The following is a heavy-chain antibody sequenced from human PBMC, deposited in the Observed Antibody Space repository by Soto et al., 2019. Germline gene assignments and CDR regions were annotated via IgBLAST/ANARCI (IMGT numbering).Heavy chain of an antibody. Sequence: GGSLRLSCAPSGFTFSGFYMGWFRQAPGKGLEWISYISGPGDTMLYADSVKGRFTISRDNAKNSLFLQMNSLRADDTAVYYCARDYRNKGFDYWDQGTPVTVSS. V-gene: IGHV3-11*01. D-gene: IGHD1-26*01. CDR3: ARDYRNKGFDY. J-gene: IGHJ4*02. CDR2: ISGPGDTM. CDR1: GFTFSGFY.